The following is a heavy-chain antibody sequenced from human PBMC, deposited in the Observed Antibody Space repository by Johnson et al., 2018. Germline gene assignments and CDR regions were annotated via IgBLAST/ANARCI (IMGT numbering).Heavy chain of an antibody. CDR3: AKDPSRWYRNEYFHY. Sequence: EVQLVESGGALVQPGGSLRLSCVASGFPFSDYAMTWVRQAPGKGLEWVSAISGGGHSTTYADSVKGRFILSRDNPKSTLYLQMNALGAEDTAVYYCAKDPSRWYRNEYFHYWGQGTRVTVSS. CDR2: ISGGGHST. V-gene: IGHV3-23*04. D-gene: IGHD2-15*01. CDR1: GFPFSDYA. J-gene: IGHJ1*01.